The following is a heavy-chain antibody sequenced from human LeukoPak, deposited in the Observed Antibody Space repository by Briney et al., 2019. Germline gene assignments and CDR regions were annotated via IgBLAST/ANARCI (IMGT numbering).Heavy chain of an antibody. D-gene: IGHD3-9*01. CDR2: ISPSSSTR. Sequence: PGGSLRLSCVASGFAFSRSGMNWVRQAPGKGVEWLSCISPSSSTRHYADSVKSRLIISRDNAKNSLYLQMNSLTEEDTAVYYCARDIPGALTGYCRGFDYWGQGTPVTVSS. CDR3: ARDIPGALTGYCRGFDY. J-gene: IGHJ4*02. V-gene: IGHV3-48*02. CDR1: GFAFSRSG.